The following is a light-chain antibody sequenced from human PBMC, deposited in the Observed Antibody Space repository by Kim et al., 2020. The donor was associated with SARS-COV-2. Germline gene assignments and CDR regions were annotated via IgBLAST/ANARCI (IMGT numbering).Light chain of an antibody. CDR1: RSMSTSA. V-gene: IGKV3-20*01. CDR2: AAS. Sequence: LSAGRVAPLSCRASRSMSTSALAWYQPGPGPAPMLLVEAASGSATGIPDRVSGSGSDFDLTLSISKLEPYDVAVYYCRQYGKTFGQGTKVDIK. CDR3: RQYGKT. J-gene: IGKJ1*01.